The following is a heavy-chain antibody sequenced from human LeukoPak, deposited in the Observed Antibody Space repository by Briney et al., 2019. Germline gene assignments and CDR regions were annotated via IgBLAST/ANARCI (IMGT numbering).Heavy chain of an antibody. CDR2: IYPGDSDT. D-gene: IGHD4-17*01. CDR3: ARHDLYGDYARDY. J-gene: IGHJ4*02. CDR1: GYSFANYW. V-gene: IGHV5-51*01. Sequence: GESLKISCKGSGYSFANYWIGWVRQMPGKGLEWMGIIYPGDSDTRYSPSFQGQVTLSVGKSINTAYLQWSSLKASDTAMYYCARHDLYGDYARDYWGQGTQVTVSS.